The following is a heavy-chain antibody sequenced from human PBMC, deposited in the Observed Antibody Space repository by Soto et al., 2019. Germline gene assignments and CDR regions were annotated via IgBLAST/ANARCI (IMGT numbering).Heavy chain of an antibody. CDR1: GGSFSAYY. D-gene: IGHD2-15*01. Sequence: SGTLSLTCAVNGGSFSAYYWTWIRQPPGRGLEWIGEMDHSGSTNYNPSLDSRVTISIDTAKNLFSLNVTSVTAAGTAVYYYVRRLRYSCMDVWGQGTPVTVSS. CDR3: VRRLRYSCMDV. CDR2: MDHSGST. V-gene: IGHV4-34*01. J-gene: IGHJ6*02.